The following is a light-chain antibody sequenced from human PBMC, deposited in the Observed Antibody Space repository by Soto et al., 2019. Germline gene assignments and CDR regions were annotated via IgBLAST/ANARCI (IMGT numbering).Light chain of an antibody. V-gene: IGKV1-39*01. J-gene: IGKJ1*01. Sequence: DIQMTQSPSSLSASVGDRVAITCRTSQSISNYLSWYQQKPGIAPKLLIYAASSLESGVPSRFSSSGSGTDFTLTISSLQPEDFATYYCQQSYSFPWTFGQGTKVEIK. CDR3: QQSYSFPWT. CDR1: QSISNY. CDR2: AAS.